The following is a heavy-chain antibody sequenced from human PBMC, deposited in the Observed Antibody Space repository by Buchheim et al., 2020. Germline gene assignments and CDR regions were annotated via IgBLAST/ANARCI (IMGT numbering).Heavy chain of an antibody. CDR2: ISSSSSYT. Sequence: QVQLVESGGGLVKPGGSLRLSCAASGFTFSDYYMSWIRQAPGKGLEWVSYISSSSSYTNYADSGKGRFTISRGNAKNSLYLQMNSLRAEDTAVYYCARDKYSSSWYRQDWFDPWGQGTL. CDR1: GFTFSDYY. CDR3: ARDKYSSSWYRQDWFDP. J-gene: IGHJ5*02. V-gene: IGHV3-11*06. D-gene: IGHD6-13*01.